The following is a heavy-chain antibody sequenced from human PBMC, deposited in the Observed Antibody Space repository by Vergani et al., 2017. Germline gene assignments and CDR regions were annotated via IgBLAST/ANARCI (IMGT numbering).Heavy chain of an antibody. CDR3: VKDNDYDADGPFDL. J-gene: IGHJ2*01. V-gene: IGHV3-74*01. Sequence: EVQLVESGGGLVQPGGSLRLSCAASGFTFSSYWMHWVRQAPGKGLVWVSRINSDGSSTSYADSVKGRFTISRDNAKKAVFLQMNNLRHEDTALYFCVKDNDYDADGPFDLWGRGTLVTVSS. CDR2: INSDGSST. D-gene: IGHD3-16*01. CDR1: GFTFSSYW.